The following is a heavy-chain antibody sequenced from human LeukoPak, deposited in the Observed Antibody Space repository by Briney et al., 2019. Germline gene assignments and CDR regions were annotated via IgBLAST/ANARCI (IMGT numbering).Heavy chain of an antibody. CDR2: IYSSGST. CDR3: ARDSGYELT. V-gene: IGHV4-4*07. CDR1: GDSISSYY. J-gene: IGHJ5*02. Sequence: SETLSLTCTVSGDSISSYYWSWIRQPAGRGLEWIGRIYSSGSTTYNPSLKSRLTMSADTSKNQFSLKLSSVTAADTAVYYCARDSGYELTWGQGTLVTVSS. D-gene: IGHD5-12*01.